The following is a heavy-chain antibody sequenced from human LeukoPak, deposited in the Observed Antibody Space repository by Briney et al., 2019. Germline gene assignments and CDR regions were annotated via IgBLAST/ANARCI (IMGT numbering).Heavy chain of an antibody. V-gene: IGHV3-66*01. CDR1: GFTVSNKF. CDR2: THSDGTT. CDR3: ARPSSLDGSGRYYIDY. Sequence: PGGSLRLSCAVSGFTVSNKFMNWVRQAPGKGLEWVSVTHSDGTTYFADSVQGTFTISRDNSKTPLYLQMTSLRAEDTAVYYCARPSSLDGSGRYYIDYWGQGTLVTVSS. J-gene: IGHJ4*02. D-gene: IGHD3-10*01.